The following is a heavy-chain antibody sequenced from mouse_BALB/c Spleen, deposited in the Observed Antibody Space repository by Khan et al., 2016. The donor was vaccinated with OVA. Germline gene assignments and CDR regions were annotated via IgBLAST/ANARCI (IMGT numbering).Heavy chain of an antibody. CDR1: GYIINSYW. CDR3: ASEEALYNFDY. J-gene: IGHJ2*01. CDR2: IYRGSDNT. Sequence: VQLQESGADLVRPGASLKLSCKTSGYIINSYWIHWVKQRSGQGLELIARIYRGSDNTYYNDKFKDKATLTADKSSRTAYMQLSSLKSEDSADCLRASEEALYNFDYRGQRNNLTSLL. V-gene: IGHV1-76*01.